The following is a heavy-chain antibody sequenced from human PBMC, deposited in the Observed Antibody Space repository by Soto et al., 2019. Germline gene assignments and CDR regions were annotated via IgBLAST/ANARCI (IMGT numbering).Heavy chain of an antibody. CDR1: GYTFTSFG. CDR3: AKGPLYHYGLAV. J-gene: IGHJ6*02. V-gene: IGHV1-18*01. Sequence: QVQLVQSGAEVKKPGASVKVSCKPSGYTFTSFGINWVRQAPGQGLEWMGWISAYDGHTNYAQNLQGRVTMTTDTSTSTAYMELRSLRSDDTAVYYCAKGPLYHYGLAVWGQGTTVTVSS. CDR2: ISAYDGHT.